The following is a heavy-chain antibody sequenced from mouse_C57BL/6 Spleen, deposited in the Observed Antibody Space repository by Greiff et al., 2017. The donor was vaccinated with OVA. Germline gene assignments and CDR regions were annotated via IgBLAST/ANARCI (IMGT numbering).Heavy chain of an antibody. Sequence: VQLQQSGAELVRPGASVTLSCKASGYTFTDYEMHWVKQTPVHGLEWIGAIDPETGGTAYNQKFKGKAILTADKSSSTAYMELRSLTSEDSAVYYCTRGGLLRSLWYFDVWGTGTTVTVSS. V-gene: IGHV1-15*01. CDR3: TRGGLLRSLWYFDV. CDR1: GYTFTDYE. J-gene: IGHJ1*03. D-gene: IGHD1-1*01. CDR2: IDPETGGT.